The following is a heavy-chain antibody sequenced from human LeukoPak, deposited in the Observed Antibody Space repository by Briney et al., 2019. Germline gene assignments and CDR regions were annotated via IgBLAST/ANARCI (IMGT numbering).Heavy chain of an antibody. CDR3: ARGPIVVVPAAKYYFDY. CDR1: GGTFSSYA. Sequence: ASVKVSCKASGGTFSSYAISWVRQAPGQGLEWMGGIIPIFGTANYAQKFQGRVTITTDESTSTAYMELSSLRSEDTAVYCCARGPIVVVPAAKYYFDYWGQGTLVTVSS. CDR2: IIPIFGTA. D-gene: IGHD2-2*01. J-gene: IGHJ4*02. V-gene: IGHV1-69*05.